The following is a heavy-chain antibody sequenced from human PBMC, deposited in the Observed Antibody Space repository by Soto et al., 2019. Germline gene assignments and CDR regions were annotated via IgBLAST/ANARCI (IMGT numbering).Heavy chain of an antibody. CDR1: GFTFSSYA. V-gene: IGHV3-23*01. CDR3: VKFVNFIAVAGNFQH. D-gene: IGHD6-19*01. CDR2: ISGSGGST. Sequence: GGSLRLSCAASGFTFSSYAMSWVRQAPGKGLEWVSAISGSGGSTYYADSVKGRFTISRDNSKNTLYLQMNSLRAEDTAVYYCVKFVNFIAVAGNFQHWGQGTLVTVSS. J-gene: IGHJ1*01.